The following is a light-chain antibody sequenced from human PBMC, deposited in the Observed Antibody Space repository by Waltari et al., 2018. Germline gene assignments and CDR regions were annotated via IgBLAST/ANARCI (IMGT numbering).Light chain of an antibody. CDR1: EGISTY. V-gene: IGKV1-9*01. J-gene: IGKJ4*01. Sequence: IQLTQSPSSLSASVGDKVTITCRASEGISTYLAWYQQQPGKAPKLLIYGASTLQSGVPSRFSGSGSGTDFTLTNSSLQPGDFATYYCQQLDKYPLTFGGGTKVEIK. CDR3: QQLDKYPLT. CDR2: GAS.